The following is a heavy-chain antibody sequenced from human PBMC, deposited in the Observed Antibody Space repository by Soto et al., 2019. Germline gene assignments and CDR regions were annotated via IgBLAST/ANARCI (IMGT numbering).Heavy chain of an antibody. V-gene: IGHV4-34*01. CDR3: ARSGGYYYDFDS. CDR1: GWSFSGYD. J-gene: IGHJ4*02. Sequence: PSETLSLTCAVYGWSFSGYDWSWIRQPPGKGLEWIGEINHSGSTNYNPSLKSRVTMSVDTSKNQFSLKLRSVTAADTAVYYCARSGGYYYDFDSWGQGTQVTVSS. CDR2: INHSGST. D-gene: IGHD3-22*01.